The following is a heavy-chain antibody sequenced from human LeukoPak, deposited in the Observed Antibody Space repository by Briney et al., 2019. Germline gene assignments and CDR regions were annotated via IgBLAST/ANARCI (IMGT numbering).Heavy chain of an antibody. CDR2: IYSGGSA. V-gene: IGHV3-53*01. Sequence: GGSLRLSCAASGFTFSSYWMHWVRQAPGKGLEWVSVIYSGGSAYYLDSLNGRFIISRDNIKNTLYLQMNNLRAEDTAVYYCARRFTLVRGGITQVYFDYWGQGTLVTVSS. CDR3: ARRFTLVRGGITQVYFDY. CDR1: GFTFSSYW. J-gene: IGHJ4*02. D-gene: IGHD3-10*01.